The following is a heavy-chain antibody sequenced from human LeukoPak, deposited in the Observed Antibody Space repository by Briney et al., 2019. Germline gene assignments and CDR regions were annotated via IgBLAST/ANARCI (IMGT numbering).Heavy chain of an antibody. V-gene: IGHV2-5*02. CDR1: GFSLSTSGVG. Sequence: SGPTLVNPTQTLTLTCTFSGFSLSTSGVGVGWIRQPPGKALEWLALIYWDDDKRYSPSLKSRLTITKDTSKNQVVLTMTNMDPVDTATYYCAHQIIGDYSVLYYYYYGMDVWGQGTTVTVSS. J-gene: IGHJ6*02. D-gene: IGHD4-17*01. CDR2: IYWDDDK. CDR3: AHQIIGDYSVLYYYYYGMDV.